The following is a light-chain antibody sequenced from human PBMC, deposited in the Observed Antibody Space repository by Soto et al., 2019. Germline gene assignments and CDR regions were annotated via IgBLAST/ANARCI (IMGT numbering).Light chain of an antibody. CDR1: SSNIGSNA. CDR3: ASWDDSLNGWV. Sequence: QSALTQPPSASGTPGQRVTISCSGSSSNIGSNAVNWYQQLPGAAPKLLIYNHDQRPSGVPARLSGSKSGTSASLAISGLQSEDEADYYCASWDDSLNGWVFGGGTKLTVL. CDR2: NHD. J-gene: IGLJ3*02. V-gene: IGLV1-44*01.